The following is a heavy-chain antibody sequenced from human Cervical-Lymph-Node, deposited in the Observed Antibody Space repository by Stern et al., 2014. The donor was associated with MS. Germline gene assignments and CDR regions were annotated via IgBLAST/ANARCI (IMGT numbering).Heavy chain of an antibody. Sequence: QLVESGGVVVQPGGSLRLSCGASGFTFDDYPMHWVRQSPETGLEWVSLISWNGETTDYVDSVKGRFIISRDNSNKSLYLQMNSLRIEDTALYYCVRGTYIYGDHWGQGTLVTVSS. V-gene: IGHV3-43*01. CDR1: GFTFDDYP. CDR3: VRGTYIYGDH. J-gene: IGHJ4*02. CDR2: ISWNGETT. D-gene: IGHD5-18*01.